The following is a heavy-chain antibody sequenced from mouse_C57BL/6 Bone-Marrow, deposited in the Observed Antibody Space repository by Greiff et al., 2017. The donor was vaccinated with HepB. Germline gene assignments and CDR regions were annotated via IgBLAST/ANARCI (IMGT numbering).Heavy chain of an antibody. CDR3: ARSPYGSSPWFAY. CDR2: INPGSGGT. D-gene: IGHD1-1*01. V-gene: IGHV1-54*01. J-gene: IGHJ3*01. CDR1: GYAFTNYL. Sequence: VQLQQSGAELVRPGTSVKVSCKASGYAFTNYLIEWVKQRPGQGLEWIGVINPGSGGTNYNEKFKGKATLTADKSSSTAYMQLSSLTSEDSAVYFCARSPYGSSPWFAYWGQGTLVTVSA.